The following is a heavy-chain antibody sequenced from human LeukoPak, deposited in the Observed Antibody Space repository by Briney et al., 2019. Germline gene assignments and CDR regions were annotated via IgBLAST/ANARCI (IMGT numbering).Heavy chain of an antibody. CDR3: ARAYNYYYDSSGYSHDAFDI. J-gene: IGHJ3*02. CDR1: TFTFSNYA. Sequence: KPGGSLRLSCAASTFTFSNYAMSWVRQAPGKGLEWVSTISNIGGNTYYADSVKGRFTISRDNSKNTLYLQMNSLRAEDTAVYYCARAYNYYYDSSGYSHDAFDIWGQGTMVTVSS. D-gene: IGHD3-22*01. CDR2: ISNIGGNT. V-gene: IGHV3-23*01.